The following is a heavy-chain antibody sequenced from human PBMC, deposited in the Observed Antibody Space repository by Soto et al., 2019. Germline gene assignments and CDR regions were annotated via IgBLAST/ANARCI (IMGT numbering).Heavy chain of an antibody. CDR3: ARGDNDFWSGPSRCYGMDV. CDR2: MNPNSGNT. Sequence: VKVSCKASGNTFTSYDINWVRQATGQGLEWMGWMNPNSGNTGYAQKFQGRVTMTRNTSISTAYMELSSLRSEDTAVYYCARGDNDFWSGPSRCYGMDVWGQGTTVTVSS. CDR1: GNTFTSYD. J-gene: IGHJ6*02. V-gene: IGHV1-8*01. D-gene: IGHD3-3*01.